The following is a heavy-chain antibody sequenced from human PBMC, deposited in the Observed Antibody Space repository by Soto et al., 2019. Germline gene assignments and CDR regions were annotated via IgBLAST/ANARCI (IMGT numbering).Heavy chain of an antibody. D-gene: IGHD3-10*01. Sequence: QVQLQQWGAGLLKPSETLSLTCAVYGGSFSGYYWSWIRQPPGKGLEWIGEINHSGSTNYNPSLKSRVTISVDTSKNQFSLKLSSVTAADTAVYYCARGPDVLLWFGEKDYYYYTDVWGKGTTVTVSS. J-gene: IGHJ6*03. CDR1: GGSFSGYY. V-gene: IGHV4-34*01. CDR3: ARGPDVLLWFGEKDYYYYTDV. CDR2: INHSGST.